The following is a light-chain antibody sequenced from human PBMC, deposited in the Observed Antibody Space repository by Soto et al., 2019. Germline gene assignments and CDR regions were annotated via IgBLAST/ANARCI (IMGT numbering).Light chain of an antibody. V-gene: IGKV3-15*01. CDR1: QSVSSL. J-gene: IGKJ1*01. CDR2: DTS. CDR3: LQVYNFPRT. Sequence: IVLTQSPATLSVSPGERATLSCRASQSVSSLLAWYQQKPRQAPRLLIYDTSTRATGIPARFSGSGSGTDFTLTISSLQSEDFATYYCLQVYNFPRTFGQGTKVEIK.